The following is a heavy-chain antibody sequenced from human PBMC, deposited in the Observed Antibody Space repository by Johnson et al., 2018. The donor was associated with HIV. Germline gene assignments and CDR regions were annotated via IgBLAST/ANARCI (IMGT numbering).Heavy chain of an antibody. CDR3: ARDATPWGRDYVGYAFDL. Sequence: QVQLVESGGGLVQPGGSLRLSCAASGFTFSSYAMSWVRQAPGKGLEWVAFIRYDGSNKYYADSVKGRFTISRDNSKNTVYLQMSGLRVEDTAVYYCARDATPWGRDYVGYAFDLWGQGTMVTVSS. V-gene: IGHV3-30*02. CDR1: GFTFSSYA. J-gene: IGHJ3*01. CDR2: IRYDGSNK. D-gene: IGHD4-17*01.